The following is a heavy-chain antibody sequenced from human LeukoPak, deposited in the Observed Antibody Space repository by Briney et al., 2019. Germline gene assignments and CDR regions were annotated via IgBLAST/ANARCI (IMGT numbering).Heavy chain of an antibody. CDR2: IIPIFGTA. J-gene: IGHJ4*02. V-gene: IGHV1-69*05. CDR3: ARGAEAYSSSWLTIDY. CDR1: GGTFSSYA. Sequence: SVKVSCKASGGTFSSYAISWVRQAPGQGLEWMGGIIPIFGTANYAQKFQGRVTITTDESTSTAYMELSSLRSEDTVVYYCARGAEAYSSSWLTIDYWGQGTLVTVSS. D-gene: IGHD6-13*01.